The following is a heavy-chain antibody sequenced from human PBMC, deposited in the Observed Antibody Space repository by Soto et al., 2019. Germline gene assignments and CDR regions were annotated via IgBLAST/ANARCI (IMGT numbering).Heavy chain of an antibody. CDR3: ARGVLY. D-gene: IGHD1-1*01. CDR1: GGSISSGGYF. Sequence: TLSLTCTVSGGSISSGGYFWSWIRQPPGKGLEWIGNIFYSGTTYYNPSLKSRVTISVDTSKNQFSLKLTSVTAADTAVYFCARGVLYWGQGTLVTVSS. CDR2: IFYSGTT. V-gene: IGHV4-31*03. J-gene: IGHJ4*02.